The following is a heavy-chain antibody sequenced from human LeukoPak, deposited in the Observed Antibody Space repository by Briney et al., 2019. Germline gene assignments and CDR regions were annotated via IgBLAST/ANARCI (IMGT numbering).Heavy chain of an antibody. CDR2: ISYDGSNK. D-gene: IGHD6-19*01. Sequence: GGSLRLSCAASGFTFSSYGMHWVRQAPGKGLEWVAVISYDGSNKYYADSVKGRFTISRDNSKNTLYLQMDSLRADDTAVYYCATSWSSGPHYFASWGRGTLVTVSS. CDR1: GFTFSSYG. V-gene: IGHV3-30*03. J-gene: IGHJ4*02. CDR3: ATSWSSGPHYFAS.